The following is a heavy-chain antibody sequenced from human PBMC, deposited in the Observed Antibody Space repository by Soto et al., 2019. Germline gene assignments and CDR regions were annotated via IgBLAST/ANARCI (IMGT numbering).Heavy chain of an antibody. CDR2: IITIVGTG. Sequence: QVQLVQSGAEVRKPGSSVTVSCKASGGTFSNYAISWVRQAPGQGLEWMGGIITIVGTGSYAQKFQGRVTITADEPTTTAYMERSSLRFEDTAVYYCARVVIIVPTASTHYYYHIDVWGQGNTVTVSS. CDR1: GGTFSNYA. V-gene: IGHV1-69*01. J-gene: IGHJ6*02. D-gene: IGHD2-2*01. CDR3: ARVVIIVPTASTHYYYHIDV.